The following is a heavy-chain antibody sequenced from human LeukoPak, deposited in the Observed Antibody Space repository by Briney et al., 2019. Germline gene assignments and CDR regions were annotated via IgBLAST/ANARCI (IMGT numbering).Heavy chain of an antibody. Sequence: GGSLRLSCVASGFTFSSYEMNWVRQAPGKGLEWVSYISSSGSTIYYADSVKGRFTISRDNAKNSLYLQMNSLRAEDTAVYYCARDAPGNTALDYWGQGTLVTVSS. CDR2: ISSSGSTI. CDR1: GFTFSSYE. V-gene: IGHV3-48*03. D-gene: IGHD5-18*01. J-gene: IGHJ4*02. CDR3: ARDAPGNTALDY.